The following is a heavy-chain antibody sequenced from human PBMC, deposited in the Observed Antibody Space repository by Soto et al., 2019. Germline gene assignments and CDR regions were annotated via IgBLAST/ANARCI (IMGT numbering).Heavy chain of an antibody. CDR2: IYYSGST. CDR3: ARDSHVGITMVRGEIYYYCYGMDV. D-gene: IGHD3-10*01. J-gene: IGHJ6*02. V-gene: IGHV4-61*01. Sequence: QVQLQESGPGLVKPSETLSLTCTVSGGSVSSGSYYWSWIRQPPGKGLEWIGYIYYSGSTNYNPSLKSGVTISVDTSKNQFSLKLSSVTAADTAVYYCARDSHVGITMVRGEIYYYCYGMDVWGQGTTVTVSS. CDR1: GGSVSSGSYY.